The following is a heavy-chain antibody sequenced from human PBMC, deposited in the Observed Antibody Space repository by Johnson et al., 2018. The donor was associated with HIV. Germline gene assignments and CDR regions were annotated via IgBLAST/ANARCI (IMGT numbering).Heavy chain of an antibody. J-gene: IGHJ3*01. Sequence: QVQLVESGGGVVQPGGSLRLSCAASGFTFSDYYMSWIRQAPGKGLEWVSYISNSGRSIYYADSVRGRFTMSRNNAKSSVYLQMNSLRAEDTAVYYCATRDPTYRPGVFDVWGQGTRVTVSS. CDR1: GFTFSDYY. V-gene: IGHV3-11*04. CDR2: ISNSGRSI. D-gene: IGHD2-2*02. CDR3: ATRDPTYRPGVFDV.